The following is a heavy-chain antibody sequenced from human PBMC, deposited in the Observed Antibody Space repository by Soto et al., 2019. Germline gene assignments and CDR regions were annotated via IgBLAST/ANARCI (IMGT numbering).Heavy chain of an antibody. CDR3: AKDLGYSGYDPNWFDP. D-gene: IGHD5-12*01. V-gene: IGHV3-30*18. CDR2: ISYDGSNK. J-gene: IGHJ5*02. CDR1: GFTFSSYG. Sequence: QVQLVESGGGVVQPGRSLRLSCAASGFTFSSYGVHGVRQAPVKGLEWVAVISYDGSNKYYPDSVKGRFTISRDNSKNTLYLQMNSLRAEDTAVYYCAKDLGYSGYDPNWFDPWGQGTLVTVSS.